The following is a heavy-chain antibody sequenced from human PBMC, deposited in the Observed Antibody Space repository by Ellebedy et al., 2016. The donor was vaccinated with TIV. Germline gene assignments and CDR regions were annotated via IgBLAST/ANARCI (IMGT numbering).Heavy chain of an antibody. CDR2: ITNDGSNK. CDR1: GFTFDNYA. J-gene: IGHJ4*02. V-gene: IGHV3-30*01. D-gene: IGHD2-21*01. CDR3: ARDSPVVAY. Sequence: PGGSLRLSCAASGFTFDNYAMHWVRQAPGKGLEWVTIITNDGSNKFYADSVRGRFTVSRDNSKNRLYLQMHSLRVEDTAVYYCARDSPVVAYWGQGTLVTVAS.